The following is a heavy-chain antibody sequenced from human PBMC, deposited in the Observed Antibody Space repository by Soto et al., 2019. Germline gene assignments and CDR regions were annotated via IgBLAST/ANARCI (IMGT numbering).Heavy chain of an antibody. CDR1: GFTFSSYS. J-gene: IGHJ5*02. CDR2: ISSSSSTI. V-gene: IGHV3-48*01. CDR3: AREGGDLNWFDP. D-gene: IGHD4-17*01. Sequence: EVQLVESGGGLVQPGGSLRLSCAASGFTFSSYSMNWVRQAPGKGLEWDSYISSSSSTIYYADSVKGRFTISRDNAKNSLYLQMNSLRAEDTAVYYCAREGGDLNWFDPWGQGTLVTLSS.